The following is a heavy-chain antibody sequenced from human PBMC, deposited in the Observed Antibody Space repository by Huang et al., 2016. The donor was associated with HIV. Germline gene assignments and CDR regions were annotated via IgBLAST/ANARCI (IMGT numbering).Heavy chain of an antibody. J-gene: IGHJ3*02. CDR2: IYYSGST. D-gene: IGHD2-2*02. V-gene: IGHV4-30-4*08. CDR1: GGSSSSGGYY. CDR3: ARDTDGGRTFDI. Sequence: QVQLQESGPGLVKPSQTLSLTCTVSGGSSSSGGYYWSWIRQPPGKGLEWIGYIYYSGSTYYNPSLKSRVTISVDTSKNQFSLKLSSVTAADTAVYYCARDTDGGRTFDIWGQGTMVTVSS.